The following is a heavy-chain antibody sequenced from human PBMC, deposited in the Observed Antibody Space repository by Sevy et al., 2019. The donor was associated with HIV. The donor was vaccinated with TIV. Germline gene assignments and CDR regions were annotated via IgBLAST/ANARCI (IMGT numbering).Heavy chain of an antibody. J-gene: IGHJ4*02. CDR3: ARDRGSGNFDY. Sequence: GGSLRLSCAASGFTFSSYWMSWVRQAPGKGLEWVTNIKQDGSEKYYVDSVKGRFTISRDNAKNSLYLQMNSLRAEDTAVYYCARDRGSGNFDYWGQGTLVTVSS. CDR1: GFTFSSYW. CDR2: IKQDGSEK. V-gene: IGHV3-7*03.